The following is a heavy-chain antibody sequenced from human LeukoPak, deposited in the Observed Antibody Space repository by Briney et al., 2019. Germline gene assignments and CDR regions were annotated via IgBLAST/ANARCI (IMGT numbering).Heavy chain of an antibody. V-gene: IGHV3-74*01. Sequence: PGGSLRLSCEASGFTFSSYWMRWVRQTPGKGLVWVSRISEDGSSTSCADSVKGRFTISRDNAKNMLYLQLNSLRVEDTAVYYCAGSDTTGYSPREWDYWYFDLWGRGTLVTVSS. J-gene: IGHJ2*01. CDR2: ISEDGSST. CDR1: GFTFSSYW. D-gene: IGHD3-9*01. CDR3: AGSDTTGYSPREWDYWYFDL.